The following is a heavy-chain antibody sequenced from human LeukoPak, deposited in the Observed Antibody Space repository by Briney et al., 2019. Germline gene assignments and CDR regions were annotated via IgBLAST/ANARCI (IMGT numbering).Heavy chain of an antibody. V-gene: IGHV4-4*07. D-gene: IGHD5-24*01. CDR1: GGSISSYY. CDR3: ARTLPDGYNFGY. CDR2: IYSSGSI. J-gene: IGHJ4*02. Sequence: SETLSLTCTVSGGSISSYYWSWTRQPAGKGLEWIGRIYSSGSISYNPSLKSRLSMSLDTSKNQFSLKLTSVTAADTAVYYCARTLPDGYNFGYWGQGTLVTVSS.